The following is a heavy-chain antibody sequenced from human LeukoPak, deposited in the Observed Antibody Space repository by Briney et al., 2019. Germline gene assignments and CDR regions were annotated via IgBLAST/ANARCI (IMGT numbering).Heavy chain of an antibody. Sequence: SETLSLTCTVSGGSISSSSYYWGWIRQPPGKGLEWIGSIYYSGSTYYNPSLKSRVTISVDTSKNQFSLKLSSVTAADTAVYYCARPGLWFGEFHYYYYYMDVWGKGTTVTVSS. CDR3: ARPGLWFGEFHYYYYYMDV. J-gene: IGHJ6*03. CDR2: IYYSGST. CDR1: GGSISSSSYY. D-gene: IGHD3-10*01. V-gene: IGHV4-39*01.